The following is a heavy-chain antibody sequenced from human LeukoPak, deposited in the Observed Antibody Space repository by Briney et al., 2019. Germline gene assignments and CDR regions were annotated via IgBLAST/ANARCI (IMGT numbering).Heavy chain of an antibody. D-gene: IGHD6-13*01. CDR2: LYYSGST. V-gene: IGHV4-39*07. J-gene: IGHJ4*02. Sequence: SETLSLTCTVSGGSISSSTHYWGWIRQPPGKGLEWIGSLYYSGSTYSNPSLKSRVTISVDTSKNQFSLKLSSVTAADTAVYYCAGRDSSSWYDIDYWGQGTLVTVSS. CDR1: GGSISSSTHY. CDR3: AGRDSSSWYDIDY.